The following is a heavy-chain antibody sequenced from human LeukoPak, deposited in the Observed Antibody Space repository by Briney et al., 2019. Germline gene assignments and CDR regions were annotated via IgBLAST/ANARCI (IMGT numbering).Heavy chain of an antibody. Sequence: GRSLRLSCAASGFTFSSYAMHWVRQAPGKGLEWVAVISYDGSNKYYADSVKGRFTISRDNSKNTLYLQMNSLRAEDTAVYYCARDSLSGDSGYEKWFYWGQGPLVTVSS. V-gene: IGHV3-30*04. CDR1: GFTFSSYA. CDR2: ISYDGSNK. D-gene: IGHD5-12*01. J-gene: IGHJ4*02. CDR3: ARDSLSGDSGYEKWFY.